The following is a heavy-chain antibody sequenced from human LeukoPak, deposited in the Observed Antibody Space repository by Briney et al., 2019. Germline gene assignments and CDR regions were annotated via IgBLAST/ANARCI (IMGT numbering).Heavy chain of an antibody. J-gene: IGHJ4*02. CDR2: INHSGST. V-gene: IGHV4-34*01. CDR3: ARVGSHGPLDY. CDR1: GGSFSGYY. D-gene: IGHD5-24*01. Sequence: SETLSLTCTVSGGSFSGYYWSWIRQPPGKGLEWIGEINHSGSTNYNPSLKSRVTISVDTSKNQFSLKLSSVTAADTAFYYCARVGSHGPLDYWGQGTLVTVSS.